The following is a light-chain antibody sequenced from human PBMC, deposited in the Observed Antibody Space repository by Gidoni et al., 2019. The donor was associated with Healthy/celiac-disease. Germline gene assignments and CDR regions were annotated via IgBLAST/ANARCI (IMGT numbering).Light chain of an antibody. J-gene: IGKJ4*01. CDR3: MKAIQTLLT. CDR1: QSLLHSNGYNY. V-gene: IGKV2-28*01. Sequence: ILMTHSPLSLPVTPGEPASISCRSSQSLLHSNGYNYLDWYLQKTGKSPQLLIYLGSNRASGVPDRFSGSGAGTDFTLKISRVEAEDVGVYYCMKAIQTLLTFGGGTKVESK. CDR2: LGS.